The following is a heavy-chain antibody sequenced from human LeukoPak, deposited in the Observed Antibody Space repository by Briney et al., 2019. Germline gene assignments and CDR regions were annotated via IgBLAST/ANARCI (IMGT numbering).Heavy chain of an antibody. D-gene: IGHD3-22*01. CDR2: ISSSSSYI. Sequence: GGSLRLSCAASGFTFSSYSMNWVRQAPGKGLEWVSSISSSSSYIYYADSVKGRFTISRDNAKNSLYLQMNSLRAEDTAVYYCARDLRYYDSSSGYYFDYWGQGTLVTVSS. J-gene: IGHJ4*02. CDR1: GFTFSSYS. CDR3: ARDLRYYDSSSGYYFDY. V-gene: IGHV3-21*01.